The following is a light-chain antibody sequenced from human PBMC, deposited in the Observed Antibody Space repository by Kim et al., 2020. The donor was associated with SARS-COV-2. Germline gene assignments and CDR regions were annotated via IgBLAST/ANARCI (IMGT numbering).Light chain of an antibody. Sequence: VSPGQRATVSCRASQTISSNLAWYQQKPGQTLRLVIYDASTRATGIPVRFSGSGSGTEFTLTISSLQSEDFAVYYCHQYNKWPPTFGQGTKVEIK. CDR1: QTISSN. CDR3: HQYNKWPPT. CDR2: DAS. J-gene: IGKJ1*01. V-gene: IGKV3-15*01.